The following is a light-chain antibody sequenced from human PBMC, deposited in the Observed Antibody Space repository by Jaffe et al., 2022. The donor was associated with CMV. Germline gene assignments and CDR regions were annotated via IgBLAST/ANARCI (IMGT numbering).Light chain of an antibody. CDR3: QQYNNWPGT. CDR1: QSVSSN. Sequence: EIVMTQSPATLSVSPGERATLSCRASQSVSSNLAWYQQKPGQAPRLLIHGASNRATGIPARFSGSGSGTEFTLTISSLQSEDFAVFYCQQYNNWPGTFGQGTKVEIK. V-gene: IGKV3-15*01. J-gene: IGKJ1*01. CDR2: GAS.